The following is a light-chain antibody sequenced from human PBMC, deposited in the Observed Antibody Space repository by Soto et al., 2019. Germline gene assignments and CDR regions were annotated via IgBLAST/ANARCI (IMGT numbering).Light chain of an antibody. CDR3: QQYNSYSQT. V-gene: IGKV1-5*01. Sequence: DIQMTQSPSTLSASVGDRVTITCRASQSISSWLAWYQQKPGKAPKLLIYDASSLESGVPSRFSVSGSVTEFTLTISSLQPDDFANYYCQQYNSYSQTFGQGTKVESK. CDR1: QSISSW. J-gene: IGKJ1*01. CDR2: DAS.